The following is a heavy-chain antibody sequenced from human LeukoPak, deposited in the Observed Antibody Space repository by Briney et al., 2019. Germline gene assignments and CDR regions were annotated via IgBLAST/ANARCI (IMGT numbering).Heavy chain of an antibody. CDR1: GGSISSSRYY. V-gene: IGHV4-61*01. Sequence: PSETLSLTCTVSGGSISSSRYYWGWIRQPPGKGLEWIGYIDYSGYTNYNPSLKSRVTISLDTSTNQFSLKLNSVTAADTAVYYCARDRALGSGKYYFDYWGQGTPVTVSS. D-gene: IGHD3-16*01. CDR2: IDYSGYT. J-gene: IGHJ4*02. CDR3: ARDRALGSGKYYFDY.